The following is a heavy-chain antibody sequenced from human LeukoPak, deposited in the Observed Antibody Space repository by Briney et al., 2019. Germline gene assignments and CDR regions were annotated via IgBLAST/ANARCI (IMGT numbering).Heavy chain of an antibody. Sequence: PGGSLRLSCAASGFTFSSYAMSWVRQPPGKGLEWIGEINHSGSTNHNASLKSRGTISVDTSKNQFSLKLSSVTAADTAVYYCASTHYPYYYYYGMDVWGQGTTVTVSS. CDR1: GFTFSSYA. J-gene: IGHJ6*02. V-gene: IGHV4-34*01. CDR3: ASTHYPYYYYYGMDV. D-gene: IGHD2-15*01. CDR2: INHSGST.